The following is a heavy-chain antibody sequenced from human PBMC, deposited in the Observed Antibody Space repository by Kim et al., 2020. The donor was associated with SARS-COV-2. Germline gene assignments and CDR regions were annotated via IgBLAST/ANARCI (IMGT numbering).Heavy chain of an antibody. Sequence: GDNTYYAESVKGRFTISRDNSKNTLYLQMNSLRAEDTAVYYCAKTGQLDSWGQGTLVTVSS. D-gene: IGHD5-18*01. V-gene: IGHV3-23*01. J-gene: IGHJ4*02. CDR3: AKTGQLDS. CDR2: GDNT.